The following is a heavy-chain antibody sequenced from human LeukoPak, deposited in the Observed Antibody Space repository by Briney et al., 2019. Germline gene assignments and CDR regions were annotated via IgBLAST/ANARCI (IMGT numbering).Heavy chain of an antibody. J-gene: IGHJ4*02. CDR3: ARGGIQVSGIDEFDY. V-gene: IGHV3-13*01. CDR1: GFTFIDYD. Sequence: GGSLRLSCAASGFTFIDYDMHWVRQVIGKGLEWVSAIGIRGDTHYSGSVKGQFTISRENAASSLYLQMNSLRAEDTAVYYCARGGIQVSGIDEFDYWGQGTLVTVSS. D-gene: IGHD6-19*01. CDR2: IGIRGDT.